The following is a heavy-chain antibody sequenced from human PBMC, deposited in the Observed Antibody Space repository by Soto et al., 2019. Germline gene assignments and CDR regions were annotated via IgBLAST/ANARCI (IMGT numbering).Heavy chain of an antibody. J-gene: IGHJ6*02. Sequence: QVQLQESGPGLVKPSQTLSLTCTVSGGSISSGGYYWSWIRQHPGKGLEWIGYIYYSGSTYYNPSLKSRVTISVDTSKNQFSLKLSSVTAADTAVYYCARGTKTRHGSGILSCPTGMDVWGQGTTVTVSS. CDR2: IYYSGST. V-gene: IGHV4-31*03. CDR1: GGSISSGGYY. D-gene: IGHD3-10*01. CDR3: ARGTKTRHGSGILSCPTGMDV.